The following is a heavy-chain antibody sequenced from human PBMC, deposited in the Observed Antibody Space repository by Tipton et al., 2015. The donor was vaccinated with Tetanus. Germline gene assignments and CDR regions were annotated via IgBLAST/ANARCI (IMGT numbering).Heavy chain of an antibody. CDR3: ARDGVDSRVFDF. Sequence: VQLVQSGAEVRKPGESLKISCQGSGYSFTSYWIGWVRQMSGKGLEWMGVIYPSDSDIRYSPSFQGQVRISADKSINTAYLQWGSLEASDTAMYYCARDGVDSRVFDFWGQGTLVTVSS. D-gene: IGHD3-3*01. CDR1: GYSFTSYW. J-gene: IGHJ4*02. V-gene: IGHV5-51*01. CDR2: IYPSDSDI.